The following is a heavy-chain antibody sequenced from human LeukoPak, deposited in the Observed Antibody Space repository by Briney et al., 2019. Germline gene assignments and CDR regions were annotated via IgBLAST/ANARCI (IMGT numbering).Heavy chain of an antibody. J-gene: IGHJ4*02. V-gene: IGHV4-59*08. CDR3: ARQVVAVAGTGYFDY. Sequence: PSETLSLTCTVSGGSISSYYWSWIRQPPGKGLEWIGYIYYTRSTHYNPSLKSRVTISVDTSKNQFSLKLNSVTAADTAVYFCARQVVAVAGTGYFDYWGRGTLVTVSS. D-gene: IGHD6-19*01. CDR1: GGSISSYY. CDR2: IYYTRST.